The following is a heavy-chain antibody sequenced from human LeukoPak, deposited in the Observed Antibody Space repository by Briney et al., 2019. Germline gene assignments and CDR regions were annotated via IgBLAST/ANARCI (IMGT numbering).Heavy chain of an antibody. Sequence: GGSLRLSCVASGFTFSNHPMTWVRQAPGKGLEWVSAISANGVDTFYAPSVKGRFTISRDNSKNTLYLQINSLRAKDTAIYYCAKDVWWSVSWGQGTLVTVSS. J-gene: IGHJ5*02. V-gene: IGHV3-23*01. CDR2: ISANGVDT. D-gene: IGHD2-8*02. CDR1: GFTFSNHP. CDR3: AKDVWWSVS.